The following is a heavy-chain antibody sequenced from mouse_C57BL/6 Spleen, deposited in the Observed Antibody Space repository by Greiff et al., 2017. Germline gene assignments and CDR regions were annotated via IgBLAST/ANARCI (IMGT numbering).Heavy chain of an antibody. D-gene: IGHD1-1*01. V-gene: IGHV1-52*01. J-gene: IGHJ2*01. CDR1: GYTFTSYW. CDR3: ARWGTTVVELDY. CDR2: IDPSDSET. Sequence: QVQLQHPWAELVRPGSSVKLSCKASGYTFTSYWMHWVKQRPIQGLEWIGNIDPSDSETHYNQKFKDKATLTVDKSSSTAYMQLSSLTSEDSAVYYCARWGTTVVELDYWGQGTTLTVSS.